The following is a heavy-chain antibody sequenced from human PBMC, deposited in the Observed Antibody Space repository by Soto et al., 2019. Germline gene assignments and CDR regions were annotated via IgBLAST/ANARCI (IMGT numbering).Heavy chain of an antibody. V-gene: IGHV3-74*01. CDR1: GFTFNTYW. J-gene: IGHJ4*02. D-gene: IGHD3-16*02. CDR2: IDSDGSGR. Sequence: PGGSLRLSCTASGFTFNTYWMHWVRQAPGGGLVWVSPIDSDGSGRRYAGSVKARFTISRDNAKSTLYLQMNNVRAEDTAVYYCARDRYRVISPGNYWGRGTLVTVSS. CDR3: ARDRYRVISPGNY.